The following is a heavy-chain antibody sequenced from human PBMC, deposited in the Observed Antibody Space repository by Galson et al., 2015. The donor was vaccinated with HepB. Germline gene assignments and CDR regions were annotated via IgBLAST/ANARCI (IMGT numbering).Heavy chain of an antibody. CDR1: GFTFSSYG. J-gene: IGHJ4*02. CDR2: IWYDGSNK. D-gene: IGHD3-10*01. CDR3: ARDGGLLWFGNSPGY. V-gene: IGHV3-33*08. Sequence: LRLSCAASGFTFSSYGMHWVRQAPGKGLEWVAVIWYDGSNKYYADSVKGRFTISRDNSKNTLYLQMNSLRAEDTAVYYCARDGGLLWFGNSPGYWGQGTLVTVSS.